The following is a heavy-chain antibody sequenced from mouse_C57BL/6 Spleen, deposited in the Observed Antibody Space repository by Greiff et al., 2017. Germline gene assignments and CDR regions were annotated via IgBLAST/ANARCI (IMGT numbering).Heavy chain of an antibody. CDR3: ARFGSSPFFDY. CDR2: IDPSDSET. CDR1: GYTFTSYW. Sequence: QVQLQQPGAELVRPGSSVKLSCKASGYTFTSYWMHWVKQRPIQGLEWIGNIDPSDSETHYNQKFKDKATLTVDKSSSTAYMQLSSLTSEDSAVYYCARFGSSPFFDYWGQGTTRTVSS. D-gene: IGHD1-1*01. V-gene: IGHV1-52*01. J-gene: IGHJ2*01.